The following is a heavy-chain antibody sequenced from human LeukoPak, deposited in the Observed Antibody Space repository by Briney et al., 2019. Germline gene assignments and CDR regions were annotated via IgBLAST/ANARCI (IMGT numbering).Heavy chain of an antibody. D-gene: IGHD3-10*01. CDR1: GFTFSSYG. V-gene: IGHV3-30*03. CDR3: CGSGSYDSLSYYYYMDV. CDR2: ISYDGSNK. J-gene: IGHJ6*03. Sequence: GGSLRLSCAASGFTFSSYGMHWVRQAPGKGLEWVAVISYDGSNKYYADSVKGRFTISRDNSKNTLYLQMNSLRAEDTAVYYCCGSGSYDSLSYYYYMDVWGKGTTVTVSS.